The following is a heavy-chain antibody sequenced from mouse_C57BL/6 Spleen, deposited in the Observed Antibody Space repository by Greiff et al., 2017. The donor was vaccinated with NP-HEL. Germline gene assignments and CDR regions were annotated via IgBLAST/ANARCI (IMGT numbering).Heavy chain of an antibody. CDR1: GFTFSSYA. J-gene: IGHJ3*01. CDR3: ARALYGSSYEAWFAY. Sequence: VQLKESGGGLVKPGGSLKLSCAASGFTFSSYAMSWVRQTPEKRLAWVATISDGGSYTYYPDNVKGRFTISRDNAKNNLYLQMSHLKSEDTAMYYCARALYGSSYEAWFAYWGQGTLVTVSA. V-gene: IGHV5-4*01. D-gene: IGHD1-1*01. CDR2: ISDGGSYT.